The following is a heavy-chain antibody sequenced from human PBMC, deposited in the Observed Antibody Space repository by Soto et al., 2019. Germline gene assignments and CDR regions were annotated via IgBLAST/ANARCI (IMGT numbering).Heavy chain of an antibody. CDR1: GFPFSSYG. Sequence: LILSCAASGFPFSSYGMHWVRQAPGKGLEWVAVISYDGSNKYYADSVKGRFTISRDNSKNTLYLQMNSLRAEDTAVYYCAKDPGELGARFDPWGQGTRVTVS. CDR3: AKDPGELGARFDP. CDR2: ISYDGSNK. V-gene: IGHV3-30*18. J-gene: IGHJ5*02. D-gene: IGHD1-7*01.